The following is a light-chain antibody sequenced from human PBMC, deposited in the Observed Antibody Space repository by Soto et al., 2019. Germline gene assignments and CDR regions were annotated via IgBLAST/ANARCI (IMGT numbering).Light chain of an antibody. V-gene: IGKV4-1*01. CDR1: QSVVYGSNNNNY. CDR3: QQYVATPIT. J-gene: IGKJ5*01. CDR2: WAS. Sequence: DIVLTQSPDSLAVPLGERGAINCKSSQSVVYGSNNNNYLAWYQQKPGQPPKLLIYWASIRESGVPDRFTGSGSGTDFTLTISSLQAEDVAVYYCQQYVATPITFGQGTRLEI.